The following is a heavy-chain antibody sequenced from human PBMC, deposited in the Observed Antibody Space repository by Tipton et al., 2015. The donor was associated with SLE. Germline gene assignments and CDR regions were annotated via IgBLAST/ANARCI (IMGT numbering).Heavy chain of an antibody. CDR2: INPASGSA. J-gene: IGHJ4*02. CDR3: ARGENVDN. CDR1: GYAFTSYY. V-gene: IGHV1-46*01. Sequence: QLVQSGAEVKKPGASVTVSCKASGYAFTSYYTHWLRQAPGQGLEWMGIINPASGSATYAQKFRGRVTMTRDLSTTTVYMGLSGLRSDDTAVFFCARGENVDNWGQGTLVSVSS.